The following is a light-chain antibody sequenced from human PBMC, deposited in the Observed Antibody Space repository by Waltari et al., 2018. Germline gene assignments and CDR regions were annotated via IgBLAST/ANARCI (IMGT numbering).Light chain of an antibody. V-gene: IGLV2-23*01. CDR3: ASVANTNTYV. Sequence: QSALTQTASVTGSTGQSITIYCTGTSSAVGHYNLVTWYHQHPGKAPTLLLYEDRKRPSGVSNRFSGSKSGYTASQTISGLQPKDEAEYHCASVANTNTYVIGTGTEVTDL. CDR1: SSAVGHYNL. J-gene: IGLJ1*01. CDR2: EDR.